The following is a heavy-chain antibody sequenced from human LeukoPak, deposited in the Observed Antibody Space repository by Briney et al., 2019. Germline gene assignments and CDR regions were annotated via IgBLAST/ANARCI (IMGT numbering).Heavy chain of an antibody. Sequence: GGSLRLSCAASGFTFSSYGMSWGRQAPGKGLEWVSAISGSGGSTYYADSVKGRFTISRDNSKNTLHLQMNSLRAEDTAVYYCAKDNLYGSGSYHAFDIWGQGTMVTVSS. CDR3: AKDNLYGSGSYHAFDI. CDR2: ISGSGGST. J-gene: IGHJ3*02. D-gene: IGHD3-10*01. V-gene: IGHV3-23*01. CDR1: GFTFSSYG.